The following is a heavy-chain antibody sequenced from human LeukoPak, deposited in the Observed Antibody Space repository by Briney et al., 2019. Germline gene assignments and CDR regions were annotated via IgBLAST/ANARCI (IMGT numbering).Heavy chain of an antibody. CDR3: ARARDLRWPAVGY. V-gene: IGHV1-18*03. Sequence: ASVKVSCKASGYTFSNYGISWVRQAPGQGLEWMGWISAYNGNTNYAQKFQGRVTMTTDTSTSTAYMELRSLRSDDMAVYYCARARDLRWPAVGYWGQGTLVTVSS. D-gene: IGHD4-23*01. J-gene: IGHJ4*02. CDR2: ISAYNGNT. CDR1: GYTFSNYG.